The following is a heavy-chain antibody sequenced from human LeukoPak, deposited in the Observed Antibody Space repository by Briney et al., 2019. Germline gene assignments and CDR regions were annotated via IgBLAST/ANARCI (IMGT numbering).Heavy chain of an antibody. V-gene: IGHV4-39*01. CDR2: IYYHENT. J-gene: IGHJ4*02. CDR1: GGSISSYY. D-gene: IGHD1-1*01. CDR3: ARRAYSAAYWKHFDY. Sequence: SETLSLTCTVSGGSISSYYWGWIRQAPGKGLEWIGSIYYHENTYYNSSLKSRVTISVDTSKNQFSLKLNSVTAADMAVYFCARRAYSAAYWKHFDYWGQGTLVTVSS.